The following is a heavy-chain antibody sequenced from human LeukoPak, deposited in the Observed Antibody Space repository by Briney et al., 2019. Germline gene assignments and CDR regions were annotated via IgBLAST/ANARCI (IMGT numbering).Heavy chain of an antibody. Sequence: SETLSLTCAVSGSSISSGYYWGWIRQPPGKGLEWIGSIYHSGSTYYNPSLKSRVTISVDTSKNQFSLKPSSVTAADTAVYYCARVLWFGAYNFDYWGQGTLVSVSS. CDR3: ARVLWFGAYNFDY. J-gene: IGHJ4*02. CDR2: IYHSGST. CDR1: GSSISSGYY. D-gene: IGHD3-10*01. V-gene: IGHV4-38-2*01.